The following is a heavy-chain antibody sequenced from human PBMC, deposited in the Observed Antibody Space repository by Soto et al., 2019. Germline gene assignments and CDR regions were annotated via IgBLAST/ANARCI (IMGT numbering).Heavy chain of an antibody. CDR3: ARSLTSGYTYGLSRIYYYGMDV. J-gene: IGHJ6*02. CDR2: IYPGDSDA. V-gene: IGHV5-51*01. CDR1: GFSFTSYW. Sequence: EVQLVQSGAEVKKPGESLKISCKGSGFSFTSYWIAWVRQMPGKGLEWMGIIYPGDSDARYSPSFQGQVTMSADKSNTTAYLQWSSLKASDTAMYYCARSLTSGYTYGLSRIYYYGMDVWGQGTTVTVSS. D-gene: IGHD5-18*01.